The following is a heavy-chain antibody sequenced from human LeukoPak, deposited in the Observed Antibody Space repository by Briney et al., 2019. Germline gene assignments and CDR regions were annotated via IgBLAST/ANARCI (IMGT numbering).Heavy chain of an antibody. CDR2: ISGSGGST. J-gene: IGHJ4*02. Sequence: GGSLRLSCAASGFTFSSYAMSWVRLAPGKGLEWVSAISGSGGSTYYADSVKGRFTISRDNSKNTLYLQMNSLRAEDTAVYYCAKVRYDFWSGYGNYYFDYWGQGTLVTVSS. D-gene: IGHD3-3*01. CDR1: GFTFSSYA. CDR3: AKVRYDFWSGYGNYYFDY. V-gene: IGHV3-23*01.